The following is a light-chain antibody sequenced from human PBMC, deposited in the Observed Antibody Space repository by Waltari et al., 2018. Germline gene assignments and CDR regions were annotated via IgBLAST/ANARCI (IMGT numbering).Light chain of an antibody. CDR2: DKN. V-gene: IGLV3-19*01. Sequence: TQDPAVSVAMGQTVRITCQGDSLRSYYASWYQQRPGQAPILVMYDKNSLPSGVPDRFSGSSSDDTASLTITGAQAEDEAYYYCHSRDASGSGGAFGGGTKLTVL. CDR1: SLRSYY. CDR3: HSRDASGSGGA. J-gene: IGLJ2*01.